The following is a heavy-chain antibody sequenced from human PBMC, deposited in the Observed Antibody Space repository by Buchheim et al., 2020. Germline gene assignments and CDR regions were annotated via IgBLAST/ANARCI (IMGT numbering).Heavy chain of an antibody. Sequence: QVQLQESGPGLVKPSQTLSLTCTVSGGSISSGSYYWSWIRQPAGKGLEWIGRIYTSGSTNYNPSLKSRVTISVDTSKNQFSLKLSSVTAADTAVYYCARGKSGIAVAGYFDYWGQGTL. D-gene: IGHD6-19*01. J-gene: IGHJ4*02. CDR2: IYTSGST. CDR3: ARGKSGIAVAGYFDY. V-gene: IGHV4-61*02. CDR1: GGSISSGSYY.